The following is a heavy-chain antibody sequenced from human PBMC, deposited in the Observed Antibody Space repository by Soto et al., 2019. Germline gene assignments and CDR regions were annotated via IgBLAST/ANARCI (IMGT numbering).Heavy chain of an antibody. CDR2: INSDGSST. Sequence: EVQLVESGGGLVQPGGSLRLSCAASGFTFSSYWMHWVRQAPGKGLVWVSRINSDGSSTSYADSVKGRFTISRDNAKNPWYLKMESRRAEDTAVFFCERGVSIAARLMGGGGFDYWGQGTLVTVSS. D-gene: IGHD6-6*01. CDR1: GFTFSSYW. V-gene: IGHV3-74*01. J-gene: IGHJ4*02. CDR3: ERGVSIAARLMGGGGFDY.